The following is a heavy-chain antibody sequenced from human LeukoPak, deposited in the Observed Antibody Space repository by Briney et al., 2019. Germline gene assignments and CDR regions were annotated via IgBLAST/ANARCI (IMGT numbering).Heavy chain of an antibody. CDR1: GFTFSSYA. CDR2: ISSNGGST. CDR3: LWLAEDY. V-gene: IGHV3-64D*06. Sequence: GGSLRLSCSASGFTFSSYAMHWVRQAPGKGLKYVSAISSNGGSTYYADSVKGRFTISRDNSKNTLYLQMSSLRAEDTAVYYCLWLAEDYWGQGTLVTVSS. D-gene: IGHD6-19*01. J-gene: IGHJ4*02.